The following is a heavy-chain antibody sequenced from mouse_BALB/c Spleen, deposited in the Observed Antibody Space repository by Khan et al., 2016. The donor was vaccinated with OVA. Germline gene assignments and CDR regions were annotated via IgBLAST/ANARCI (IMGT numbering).Heavy chain of an antibody. Sequence: QVQLQQSGPELKKPGETVKISCKASGYTFKNHGMNWVKQAPGKGLKWMGWINTYTGEPTYVEDFKGRFAFSLETSASTAYLQINNLKNEDTATYLCARPPVISYVMVYWGQGTTVTVSS. CDR2: INTYTGEP. D-gene: IGHD1-2*01. V-gene: IGHV9-3-1*01. CDR1: GYTFKNHG. J-gene: IGHJ4*01. CDR3: ARPPVISYVMVY.